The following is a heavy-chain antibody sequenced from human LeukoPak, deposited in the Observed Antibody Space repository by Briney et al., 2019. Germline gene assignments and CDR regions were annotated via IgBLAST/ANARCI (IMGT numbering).Heavy chain of an antibody. D-gene: IGHD2-21*01. Sequence: ASVKVSCKASGYIFTKYIVHWVRQAPGQRPEWMGWIKAGNGDTKYSQNFQDRLTITRDTSASTVYMELSSLTSEDTALYYCARDDCGDTCYPGGYWGQGTLVTVSS. CDR2: IKAGNGDT. CDR3: ARDDCGDTCYPGGY. J-gene: IGHJ4*02. V-gene: IGHV1-3*01. CDR1: GYIFTKYI.